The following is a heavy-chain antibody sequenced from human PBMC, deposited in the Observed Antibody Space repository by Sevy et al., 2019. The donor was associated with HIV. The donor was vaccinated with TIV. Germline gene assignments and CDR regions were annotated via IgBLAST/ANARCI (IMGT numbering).Heavy chain of an antibody. D-gene: IGHD2-21*02. CDR2: ISSSGSII. CDR1: GFTFSDDY. CDR3: ARRRYCGGDCFDAFDI. Sequence: GGSLRLSCAASGFTFSDDYMSWIRQAPGKGLEWVSYISSSGSIICNADSVKGRFTISRDNAKNSLYLQINSLRAEDTAVYYCARRRYCGGDCFDAFDIWGQGTMVTVSS. J-gene: IGHJ3*02. V-gene: IGHV3-11*04.